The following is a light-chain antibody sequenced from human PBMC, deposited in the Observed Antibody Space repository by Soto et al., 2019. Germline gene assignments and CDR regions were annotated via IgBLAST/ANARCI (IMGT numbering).Light chain of an antibody. V-gene: IGKV1-5*03. CDR2: KAS. J-gene: IGKJ1*01. CDR1: QSISSW. Sequence: DIQMTQSPSTLSASVGDRVTITCRASQSISSWLAWYQQKPGKAPKLLIYKASSLARGVPSRFRGSGSGTEFTLTISSLQPDDFATYYCQHYNSYSEAFGQGTKVDIK. CDR3: QHYNSYSEA.